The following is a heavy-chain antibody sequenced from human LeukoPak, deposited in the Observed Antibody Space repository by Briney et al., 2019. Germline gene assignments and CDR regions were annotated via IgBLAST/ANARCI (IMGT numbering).Heavy chain of an antibody. CDR2: IYPGDSDT. V-gene: IGHV5-51*01. J-gene: IGHJ2*01. CDR3: ARLPSSEKQWLTKYWYFDL. Sequence: GESLKISCKGSGYSFTSYWIGWVRQMPGKGLEWMGIIYPGDSDTRYSPSFQGQVTISADKSISTAYLQWSSLKASDTAMYYCARLPSSEKQWLTKYWYFDLWGRGTLVTVSS. D-gene: IGHD6-19*01. CDR1: GYSFTSYW.